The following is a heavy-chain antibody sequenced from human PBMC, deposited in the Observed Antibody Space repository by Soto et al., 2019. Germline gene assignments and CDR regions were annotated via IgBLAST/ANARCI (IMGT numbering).Heavy chain of an antibody. Sequence: SETLSLPCAVSGYSISSGYYWGWIRQPPGKGLEWIGSIYHSGSTYYNPSLKSRVTISVDTSKNQFFLKLSSVTAADTAVYYCASSKVVEIGCDYWSQGTLVTVSS. CDR2: IYHSGST. J-gene: IGHJ4*02. CDR1: GYSISSGYY. D-gene: IGHD3-22*01. CDR3: ASSKVVEIGCDY. V-gene: IGHV4-38-2*01.